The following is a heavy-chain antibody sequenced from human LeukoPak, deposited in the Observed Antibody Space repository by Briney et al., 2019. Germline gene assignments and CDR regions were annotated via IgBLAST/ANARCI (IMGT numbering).Heavy chain of an antibody. CDR2: IIPILGIA. CDR3: ATLVGATTNWFDL. J-gene: IGHJ5*02. Sequence: SVKVSCKASGGTFSSYTISWVRQAPGQGLEWMGRIIPILGIANYAQKFQGRVTITADKSTSTAYMELSSLRSEDTAGYYCATLVGATTNWFDLWGQGTLGTVSS. D-gene: IGHD1-26*01. CDR1: GGTFSSYT. V-gene: IGHV1-69*02.